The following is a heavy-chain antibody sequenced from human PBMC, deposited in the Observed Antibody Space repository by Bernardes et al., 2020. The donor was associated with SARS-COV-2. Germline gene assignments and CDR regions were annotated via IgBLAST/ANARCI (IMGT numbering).Heavy chain of an antibody. CDR3: ARDQIVDDFWSRYYFGQEQRKNKYYIMDV. CDR1: GFTFSSFE. CDR2: ISSSGGTI. V-gene: IGHV3-48*03. J-gene: IGHJ6*02. Sequence: GGSLRLSCAASGFTFSSFEMNWVRQAPGKGLEWISYISSSGGTIYYADSVKGRFTISGDNAKNSLYLQMNSLRGEDTAVYYCARDQIVDDFWSRYYFGQEQRKNKYYIMDVWGQGTTVTVSS. D-gene: IGHD3-3*01.